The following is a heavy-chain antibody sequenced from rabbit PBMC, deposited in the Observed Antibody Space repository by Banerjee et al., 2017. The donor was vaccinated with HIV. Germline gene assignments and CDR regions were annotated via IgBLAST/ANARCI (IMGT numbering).Heavy chain of an antibody. CDR2: IYIGSATT. Sequence: QSLEESGGDLVKPGASLTLTCTASGFSFSSSYWIYWVRQAPGKGLEWIGCIYIGSATTYYATWAKGRFTGSKASSTTVTLQMTSLTAADTATYFCARDLAGVIGWNFGLWGPGTLVTVS. V-gene: IGHV1S40*01. CDR3: ARDLAGVIGWNFGL. J-gene: IGHJ6*01. CDR1: GFSFSSSYW. D-gene: IGHD4-1*01.